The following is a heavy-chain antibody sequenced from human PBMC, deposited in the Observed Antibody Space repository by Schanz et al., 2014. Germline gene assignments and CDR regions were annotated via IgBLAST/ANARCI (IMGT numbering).Heavy chain of an antibody. D-gene: IGHD3-10*01. Sequence: EVQLVESGGGLVQPGGSLRLSCAASGFSFSSYAMGWVRQARGKGLEWVSYISGSSSTRYYADSVKGRFTISRDNAKNSLFLQMNSLRAEDTAVYYCARIGGSVFDYWAQGTLVTVSS. CDR1: GFSFSSYA. V-gene: IGHV3-48*01. CDR3: ARIGGSVFDY. J-gene: IGHJ4*02. CDR2: ISGSSSTR.